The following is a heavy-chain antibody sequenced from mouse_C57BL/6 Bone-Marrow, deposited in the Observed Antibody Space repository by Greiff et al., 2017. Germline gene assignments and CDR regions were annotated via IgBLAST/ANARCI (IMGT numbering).Heavy chain of an antibody. CDR1: GYSFTGYF. J-gene: IGHJ3*01. CDR3: ARSAGTTVPFGY. CDR2: IYPYNGDT. V-gene: IGHV1-20*01. Sequence: VQLQQSGPELVKPGDSVKISCKASGYSFTGYFMNWVMQSHGKSLEWIGRIYPYNGDTFYNQKFTGKATLTVDKSSSTAHMELRSRTSEDSAVYDCARSAGTTVPFGYWGQGTLVTVSA. D-gene: IGHD1-1*01.